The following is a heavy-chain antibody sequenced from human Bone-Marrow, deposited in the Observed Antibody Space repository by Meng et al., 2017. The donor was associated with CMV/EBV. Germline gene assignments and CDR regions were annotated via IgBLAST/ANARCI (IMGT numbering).Heavy chain of an antibody. CDR3: AKNGYYDSSGQGYFDY. D-gene: IGHD3-22*01. J-gene: IGHJ4*02. V-gene: IGHV3-23*03. CDR1: GFTFSSYA. Sequence: GGSLRHCCAASGFTFSSYAMSWVRQAPGKGLEWVSVIYSGGSSTYYADSVKGRFTISRDNSKNTLYLQMNSLRAEDTAVYYCAKNGYYDSSGQGYFDYWGQGTLVTVSS. CDR2: IYSGGSST.